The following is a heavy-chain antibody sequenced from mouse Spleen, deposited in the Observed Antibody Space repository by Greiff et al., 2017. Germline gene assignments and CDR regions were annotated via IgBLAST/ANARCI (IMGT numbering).Heavy chain of an antibody. Sequence: VQLQQSGAELARPGASVKLSCKASGYTFTSYWMQWVKQRPGQGLEWIGAIYPGDGDTRYTQKFKGKATLTADKSSSTAYMQLSSLASEDSAVYYCAREAYYGNAWFAYWGQGTLVTVSA. J-gene: IGHJ3*01. D-gene: IGHD2-10*01. V-gene: IGHV1-87*01. CDR2: IYPGDGDT. CDR1: GYTFTSYW. CDR3: AREAYYGNAWFAY.